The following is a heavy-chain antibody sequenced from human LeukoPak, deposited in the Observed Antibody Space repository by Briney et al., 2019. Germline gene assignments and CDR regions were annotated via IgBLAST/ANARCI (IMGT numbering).Heavy chain of an antibody. D-gene: IGHD4-17*01. J-gene: IGHJ4*02. CDR2: INHSGST. CDR1: GFTFSNAW. Sequence: PGGSLRLSCAASGFTFSNAWMSWVRQAPGKGLEWIGEINHSGSTYYNPSLKSRVTISVDTSKNQFSLKLSSVTAADTAVYYCARGFQDYGAFSWGYWGQGTLVTVSS. V-gene: IGHV4-34*01. CDR3: ARGFQDYGAFSWGY.